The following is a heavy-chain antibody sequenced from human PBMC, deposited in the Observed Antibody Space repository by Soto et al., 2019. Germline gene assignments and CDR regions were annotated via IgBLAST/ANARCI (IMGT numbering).Heavy chain of an antibody. D-gene: IGHD3-3*01. CDR3: ARVGSYYDFWSGYEYYYYGMDV. CDR1: GDSITSNSYF. V-gene: IGHV4-39*07. CDR2: IYYSGTT. J-gene: IGHJ6*02. Sequence: PSETLSLTCTVSGDSITSNSYFWAWIRQPPGKGLEWIGSIYYSGTTYYNPSLKSRVTISVDTSKNQFSLKLSSVTAADTAVYYCARVGSYYDFWSGYEYYYYGMDVWGQGTTVTVSS.